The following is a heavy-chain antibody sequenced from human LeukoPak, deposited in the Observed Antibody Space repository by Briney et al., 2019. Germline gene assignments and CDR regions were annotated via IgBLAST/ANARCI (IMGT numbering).Heavy chain of an antibody. V-gene: IGHV4-61*02. Sequence: PSETLSLTCTVSDGSISSGSYYWSWIRQPAGKGLEWIGRIYTSGSTNYNPSLKSRVTISVDTSKNQFSLKLSSVTAADTAVYYCARAPVGLVVPAAISWFDPWGQGTLVTVSS. D-gene: IGHD2-2*01. CDR1: DGSISSGSYY. CDR2: IYTSGST. J-gene: IGHJ5*02. CDR3: ARAPVGLVVPAAISWFDP.